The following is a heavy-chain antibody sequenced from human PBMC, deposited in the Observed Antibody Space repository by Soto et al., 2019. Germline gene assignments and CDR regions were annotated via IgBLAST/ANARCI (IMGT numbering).Heavy chain of an antibody. CDR1: GGSISSYY. CDR3: ARGGADFDY. V-gene: IGHV4-59*01. J-gene: IGHJ4*02. D-gene: IGHD4-17*01. CDR2: IYYSGST. Sequence: SETLSLTCTVSGGSISSYYWSWIRQPPGKGLEWIGYIYYSGSTNYNPSLKSRVTISVDTSKNQFSLKLSSVTAADTAVYYCARGGADFDYWGQGTLVTVSS.